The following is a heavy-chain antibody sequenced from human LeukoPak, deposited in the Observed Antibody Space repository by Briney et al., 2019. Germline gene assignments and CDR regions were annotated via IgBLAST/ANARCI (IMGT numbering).Heavy chain of an antibody. V-gene: IGHV7-4-1*02. D-gene: IGHD6-19*01. J-gene: IGHJ4*02. CDR2: INTNTGNP. CDR3: ARGGQQWLVRPFDY. CDR1: GYTFTNYG. Sequence: ASVKVSCKASGYTFTNYGISWVRQAPGQGLEWMGWINTNTGNPTYAQGFTGRFVFSLDTSVSTAYLQISSLKAEDTAVYYCARGGQQWLVRPFDYWGQGTPVTVSS.